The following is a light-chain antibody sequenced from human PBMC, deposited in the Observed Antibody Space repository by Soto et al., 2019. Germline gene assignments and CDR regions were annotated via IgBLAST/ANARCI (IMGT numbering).Light chain of an antibody. V-gene: IGLV2-11*01. J-gene: IGLJ1*01. CDR2: DVT. CDR3: CSHAGSYTYV. Sequence: QSVLTQPRSVSGSPGQSLTISCTGTSSDVGGYNYVSWYQQYPGKVPELMIYDVTKRPSGVPDRFSGSKSGNTASLTISGLQAEDEADYYCCSHAGSYTYVFGTGTKVTVL. CDR1: SSDVGGYNY.